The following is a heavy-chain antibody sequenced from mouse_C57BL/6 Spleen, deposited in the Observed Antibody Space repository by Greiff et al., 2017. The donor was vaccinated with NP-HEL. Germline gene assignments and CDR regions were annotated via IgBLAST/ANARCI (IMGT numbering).Heavy chain of an antibody. CDR2: ISSGGSYT. V-gene: IGHV5-6*02. D-gene: IGHD1-3*01. CDR1: GFTFSSYG. CDR3: ERGVSTKDAMDG. Sequence: EVKLEESGGDLVKPGGSLKLSCAASGFTFSSYGMSWVRQTPDNRLEWVATISSGGSYTYYPDSVKGRFTISRDNAKNTLYLQMSSLKSEDTAMYYCERGVSTKDAMDGWGQGTSVTVSS. J-gene: IGHJ4*01.